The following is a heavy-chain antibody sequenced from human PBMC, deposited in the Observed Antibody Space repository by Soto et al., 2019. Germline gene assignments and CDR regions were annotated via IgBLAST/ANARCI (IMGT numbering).Heavy chain of an antibody. CDR1: GFSFSSYD. J-gene: IGHJ3*02. Sequence: QVHLVASGGGVVQPGRSLRLSCAASGFSFSSYDMHWVRQAPGKGLEWVAMISYDGSDKYFSDSVKGRLTISRDNSKNTVSLEMNSLRTKDTAAYYCAKGVPSPTQHAFDIWGQGTMGTVSS. V-gene: IGHV3-30*18. CDR2: ISYDGSDK. CDR3: AKGVPSPTQHAFDI.